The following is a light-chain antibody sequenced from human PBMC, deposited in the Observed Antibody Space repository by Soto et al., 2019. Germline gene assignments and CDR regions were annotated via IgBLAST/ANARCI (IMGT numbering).Light chain of an antibody. CDR2: GAS. V-gene: IGKV3-15*01. Sequence: EIVMTQSPVTLSVSPGERATLSCRASQSISTKLAWYQQKPGQAPRLLIYGASTRATGIPARFSGSGSGSDFTLTISSLQSEDFAVYYCQQYNKWPLTFGPGTKVDIK. CDR3: QQYNKWPLT. J-gene: IGKJ3*01. CDR1: QSISTK.